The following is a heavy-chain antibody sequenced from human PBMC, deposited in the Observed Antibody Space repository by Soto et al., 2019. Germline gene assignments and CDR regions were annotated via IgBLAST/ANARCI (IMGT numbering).Heavy chain of an antibody. CDR1: GFTFSSYA. Sequence: EVQLLESGGGLVQPGGSLRLSCAASGFTFSSYAMSWVRQAPGKGLEWVSAISGSGGSTYYADSVKGRFTISRDNSKNTLYLQMNSLSAEDTAVYYCATCGGAPETVDFDYWGQGTLFTVSS. J-gene: IGHJ4*02. CDR3: ATCGGAPETVDFDY. CDR2: ISGSGGST. V-gene: IGHV3-23*01. D-gene: IGHD2-21*01.